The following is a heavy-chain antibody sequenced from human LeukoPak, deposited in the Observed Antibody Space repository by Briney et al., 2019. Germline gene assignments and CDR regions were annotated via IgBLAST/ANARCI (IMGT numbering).Heavy chain of an antibody. V-gene: IGHV4-59*01. CDR1: GVSISNYC. Sequence: SETLSLTCTVSGVSISNYCWSWIRQPPGKELEWIGYLYYSGSTNYNPSFKSRVTMSEDTSKNQFSLKLNSMTAADTAVYFCARGRYGDYGFDHWGQGTLVTVSS. CDR2: LYYSGST. J-gene: IGHJ4*02. CDR3: ARGRYGDYGFDH. D-gene: IGHD4-17*01.